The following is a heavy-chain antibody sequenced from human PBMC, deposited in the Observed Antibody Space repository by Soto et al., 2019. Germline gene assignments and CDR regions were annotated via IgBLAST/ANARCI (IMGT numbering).Heavy chain of an antibody. CDR2: ISSSSSYI. J-gene: IGHJ3*02. CDR1: VFTFSSYS. V-gene: IGHV3-21*01. D-gene: IGHD2-21*01. Sequence: PGGSLRLSCAASVFTFSSYSMNWVRQSPGKGLEWVSSISSSSSYIYYADSVKGRFTISRDNAKNSLDLQMNSLRAEDTAVYYCARDLHFGDSDLIWGQGTMVTVSS. CDR3: ARDLHFGDSDLI.